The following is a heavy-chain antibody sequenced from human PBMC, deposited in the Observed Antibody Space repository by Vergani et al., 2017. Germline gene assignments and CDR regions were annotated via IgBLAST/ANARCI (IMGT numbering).Heavy chain of an antibody. V-gene: IGHV4-34*01. Sequence: QVQLQQWGAGLLKPSETLSLTCAVYGGSFSGYYWSWIRQPPGKGLEWIGEINHSGSTNYNPSLKSRVTISVDTSKNQFSLKLSSVTAADTAVYYCARDHGRRVYYRPSTVTTRLPQVYYYYYYGMDVWGQGTTVTVSS. CDR3: ARDHGRRVYYRPSTVTTRLPQVYYYYYYGMDV. CDR1: GGSFSGYY. J-gene: IGHJ6*02. CDR2: INHSGST. D-gene: IGHD4-17*01.